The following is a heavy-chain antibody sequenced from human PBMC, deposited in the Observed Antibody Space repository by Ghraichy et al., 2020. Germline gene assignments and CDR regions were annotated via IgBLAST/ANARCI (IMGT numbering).Heavy chain of an antibody. CDR3: ARRDTDISRFDY. D-gene: IGHD5-18*01. CDR1: GGSISGSTFY. CDR2: INYRGST. Sequence: SETLSLTCTVSGGSISGSTFYWVWIRQPPGRGLEWIGNINYRGSTNYNPSLKSRVTISVDTSKNQFSLRLTSVTAADTAEYYCARRDTDISRFDYWGQGTLVTVSS. V-gene: IGHV4-39*01. J-gene: IGHJ4*02.